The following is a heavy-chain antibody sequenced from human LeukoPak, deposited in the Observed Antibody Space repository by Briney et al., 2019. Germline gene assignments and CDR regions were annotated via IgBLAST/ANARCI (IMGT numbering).Heavy chain of an antibody. CDR3: ARTAGHCSGGSCYPYNFDY. CDR2: ISAYNGNT. J-gene: IGHJ4*02. V-gene: IGHV1-18*01. Sequence: ASVKVSCKASGYTFTSYGISWVRQAPGQGLEWMGWISAYNGNTNYAQKLQGRVTMTTDTSTSTAYMELRSLRSDDTAVYYCARTAGHCSGGSCYPYNFDYWGQGTLVTVSS. D-gene: IGHD2-15*01. CDR1: GYTFTSYG.